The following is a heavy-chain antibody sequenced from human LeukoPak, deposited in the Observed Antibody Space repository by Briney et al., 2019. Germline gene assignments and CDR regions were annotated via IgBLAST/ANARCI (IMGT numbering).Heavy chain of an antibody. V-gene: IGHV3-15*07. J-gene: IGHJ6*02. CDR1: GVTISNAW. Sequence: GGSLRLSCAPSGVTISNAWMNWVRQAPGKGLEWVGRSKSKTDGGTTDYAAPVKSRFTISRDDSKNTLYLQMNSLKTEDTAVYYCSYYDFWSINYGMDVWGQGTTVTVSS. CDR3: SYYDFWSINYGMDV. CDR2: SKSKTDGGTT. D-gene: IGHD3-3*01.